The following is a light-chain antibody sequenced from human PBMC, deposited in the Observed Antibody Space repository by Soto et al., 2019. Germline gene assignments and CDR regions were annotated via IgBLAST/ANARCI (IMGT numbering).Light chain of an antibody. CDR2: GAS. CDR3: QQYNSWLWT. Sequence: EIVLTQSPATLSVSPGERATLSCRASQSVSSDLAWYHQKPGQAPRLLIYGASTRATGIPARFSGSGSGTEFTLIISSLQSEDSAVYYCQQYNSWLWTFGQGTKVDI. CDR1: QSVSSD. V-gene: IGKV3-15*01. J-gene: IGKJ1*01.